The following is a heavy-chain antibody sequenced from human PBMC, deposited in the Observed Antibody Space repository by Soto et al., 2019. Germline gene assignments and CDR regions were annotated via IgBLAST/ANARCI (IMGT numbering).Heavy chain of an antibody. CDR3: VRTNDFYDTVAPFDL. V-gene: IGHV6-1*01. CDR2: TYYRSKLFD. J-gene: IGHJ3*01. D-gene: IGHD3-22*01. Sequence: SQPLSLTCVISGDSVSSKSAAWNWIRQSPSGGLEWLGRTYYRSKLFDDYAVSVKSRVTVNPDTSKNQFSLQLNSVTPEDTAVYYCVRTNDFYDTVAPFDLWGQGTVVTVSS. CDR1: GDSVSSKSAA.